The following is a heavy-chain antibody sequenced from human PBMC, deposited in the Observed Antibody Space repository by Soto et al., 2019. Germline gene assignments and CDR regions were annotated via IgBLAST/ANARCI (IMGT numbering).Heavy chain of an antibody. CDR1: GFTHSNYA. D-gene: IGHD3-10*01. Sequence: EVQLLESGGKLVQPGGSLRLSCAVSGFTHSNYAMSWVRQAPGKGLEWVSTISDSGDSPWYADSVKGRFTISRDSSTNMVHLQMNSLRGEDTAVYYCASGGAAYRWFDPWGQGTLVTVSS. CDR2: ISDSGDSP. J-gene: IGHJ5*02. V-gene: IGHV3-23*01. CDR3: ASGGAAYRWFDP.